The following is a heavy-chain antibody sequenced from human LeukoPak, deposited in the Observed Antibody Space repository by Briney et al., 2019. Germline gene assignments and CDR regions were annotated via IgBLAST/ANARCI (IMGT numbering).Heavy chain of an antibody. D-gene: IGHD2-2*01. CDR3: ANGSPVVPAAVYYYGMDV. J-gene: IGHJ6*02. V-gene: IGHV3-23*01. Sequence: GGSLSLSCAASGFIFSRYAMTSVRPAGARGLEWVSAISGSGGGTYYPHSVQGRLTLPRDNSKNAQYLQTNSLRAEGRAVYYCANGSPVVPAAVYYYGMDVWGQGTTVTVSS. CDR2: ISGSGGGT. CDR1: GFIFSRYA.